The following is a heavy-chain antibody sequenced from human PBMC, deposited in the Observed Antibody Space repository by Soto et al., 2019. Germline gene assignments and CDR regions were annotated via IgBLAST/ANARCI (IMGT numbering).Heavy chain of an antibody. CDR3: ARDQRITVAGTGDY. Sequence: ASVKVSCKASGYSLTSYGISWVRQAPGQGLEWMGWISAYNGNTNYAQKVQGRVTMTTDTSTSTAYMELRSLRSDDTAVYYCARDQRITVAGTGDYWGQGTLVTVS. CDR1: GYSLTSYG. V-gene: IGHV1-18*04. J-gene: IGHJ4*02. CDR2: ISAYNGNT. D-gene: IGHD6-19*01.